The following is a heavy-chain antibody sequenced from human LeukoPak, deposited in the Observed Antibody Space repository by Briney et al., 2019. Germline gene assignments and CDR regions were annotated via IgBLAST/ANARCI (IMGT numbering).Heavy chain of an antibody. J-gene: IGHJ4*02. CDR1: GFTVSSSY. Sequence: GGSLRLSCEASGFTVSSSYMSWVRQASGKGLEWVAAIFGGTGTYYADSVKGRFTISRDNAKNSLYLQMNSLRDEDTAVYYCARGRGVYDSSGYYYYWGQGTLVTVSS. CDR2: IFGGTGT. V-gene: IGHV3-66*01. D-gene: IGHD3-22*01. CDR3: ARGRGVYDSSGYYYY.